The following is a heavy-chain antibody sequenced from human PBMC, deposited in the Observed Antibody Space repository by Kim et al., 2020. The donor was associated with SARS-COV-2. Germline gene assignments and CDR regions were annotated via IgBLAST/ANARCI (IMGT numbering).Heavy chain of an antibody. CDR3: ARRGYCSGGSCPTPYWFDP. D-gene: IGHD2-15*01. Sequence: GESLKISCKGSGYSFTSYWISWVRQMPGKGLEWMGRIDPSDSYTNYSPSFQGHVTISADKSISTAYLQWSSLKASDTAMYYCARRGYCSGGSCPTPYWFDPWGQGTLVTVSS. V-gene: IGHV5-10-1*01. J-gene: IGHJ5*02. CDR1: GYSFTSYW. CDR2: IDPSDSYT.